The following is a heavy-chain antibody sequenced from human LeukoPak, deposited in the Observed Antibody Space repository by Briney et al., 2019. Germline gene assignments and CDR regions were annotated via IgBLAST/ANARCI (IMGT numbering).Heavy chain of an antibody. CDR3: FIEAAGPPPPYHGRDV. V-gene: IGHV3-21*01. CDR1: GFTFSSYA. Sequence: GGSLRISCAASGFTFSSYAMSWVRQAPGKGLEWVSSISSSSSYIYYADSVKGRFTISRDNAKNSLYLQMNSLRAEDTAVYYCFIEAAGPPPPYHGRDVGAQGTT. CDR2: ISSSSSYI. J-gene: IGHJ6*02. D-gene: IGHD6-13*01.